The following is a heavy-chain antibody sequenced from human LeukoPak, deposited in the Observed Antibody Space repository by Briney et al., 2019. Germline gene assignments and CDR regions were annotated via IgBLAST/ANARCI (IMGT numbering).Heavy chain of an antibody. V-gene: IGHV3-23*01. CDR1: GFTFKSYG. D-gene: IGHD5-18*01. CDR2: ITGSGGST. CDR3: ARKVAVAMDLDY. Sequence: GGSLRLSCAASGFTFKSYGMTWVRQVPGKGLEWVSSITGSGGSTKYADSVNGRFTIPRDNSKNTLSLQMTGLRVEDTAVYYCARKVAVAMDLDYWGQGTLVTVSS. J-gene: IGHJ4*02.